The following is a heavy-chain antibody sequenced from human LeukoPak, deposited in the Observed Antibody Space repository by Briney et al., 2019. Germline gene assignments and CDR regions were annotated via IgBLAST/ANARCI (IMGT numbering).Heavy chain of an antibody. D-gene: IGHD6-6*01. CDR3: AKEYTPSSRLGELES. Sequence: GGSLRLSCAVSGFNLNSYAVHWVRQAPGKGLEWVAVIRHDEANSFYADSVQGRFTISRDTSKKLLYLQMNSLRVEDTAVYYCAKEYTPSSRLGELESWGQGTLVTVSS. J-gene: IGHJ4*02. CDR1: GFNLNSYA. V-gene: IGHV3-30*02. CDR2: IRHDEANS.